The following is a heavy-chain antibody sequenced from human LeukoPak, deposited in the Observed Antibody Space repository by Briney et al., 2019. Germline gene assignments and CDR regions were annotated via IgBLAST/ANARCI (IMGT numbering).Heavy chain of an antibody. CDR2: INPNSGGT. V-gene: IGHV1-2*06. D-gene: IGHD3-22*01. CDR3: ARDADYYDTWFDP. CDR1: GYTFTGYY. Sequence: ASVKVSCKASGYTFTGYYMHWVRQAPGQGLEWMGRINPNSGGTNYAQKFQGRGTMTRDTSISTAYMELSRLRSDDTAVYYCARDADYYDTWFDPWGQGTLVTVSS. J-gene: IGHJ5*02.